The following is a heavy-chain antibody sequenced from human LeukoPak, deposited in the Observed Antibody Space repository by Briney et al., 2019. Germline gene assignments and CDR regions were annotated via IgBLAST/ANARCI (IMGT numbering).Heavy chain of an antibody. V-gene: IGHV3-33*06. Sequence: GGSLRLSCAASGFTFSSFGMHWVRQAPGRGLEWVATIWYDGTTTYYADSVKGRFTISRDDSKNTVYLQMNSLRAEDTATCYCAKDTLAYYFDYWGQGTLVTVSS. J-gene: IGHJ4*02. CDR2: IWYDGTTT. CDR1: GFTFSSFG. CDR3: AKDTLAYYFDY.